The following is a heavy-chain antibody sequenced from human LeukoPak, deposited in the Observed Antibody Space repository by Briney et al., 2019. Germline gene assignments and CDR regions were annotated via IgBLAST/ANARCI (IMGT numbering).Heavy chain of an antibody. CDR1: GYTFTGYY. CDR3: ARGLGGIAHY. V-gene: IGHV1-8*02. CDR2: MNPNSGNT. D-gene: IGHD4-23*01. Sequence: GASVKVSCKASGYTFTGYYMHWVRQAPGQGLEWMGWMNPNSGNTGYAQKFQGRVTMTRNTSISTAYMELSSLRSEDTAVYYCARGLGGIAHYWGQGTLVTVSS. J-gene: IGHJ4*02.